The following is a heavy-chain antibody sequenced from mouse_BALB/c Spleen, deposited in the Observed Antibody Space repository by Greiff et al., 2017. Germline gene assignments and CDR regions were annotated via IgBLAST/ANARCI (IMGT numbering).Heavy chain of an antibody. CDR3: ARHDESLAY. CDR1: GYTFTSYW. J-gene: IGHJ3*01. Sequence: VQLQQPGAELVKPGASVKLSCKASGYTFTSYWMHWVKQRPGQGIEWIGEINPSNGRTNYNEKFKSKATLTVDKSSSTAYMQLSSLTSEDSAVYYCARHDESLAYWGQGTLVTVSA. D-gene: IGHD2-12*01. CDR2: INPSNGRT. V-gene: IGHV1S81*02.